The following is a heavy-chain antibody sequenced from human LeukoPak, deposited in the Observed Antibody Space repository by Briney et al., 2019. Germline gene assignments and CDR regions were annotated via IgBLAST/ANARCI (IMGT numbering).Heavy chain of an antibody. CDR2: INTNTGNP. D-gene: IGHD6-13*01. CDR3: ARDFLIAAAGTAHWGFDP. Sequence: ASVKVSCKASGGTFSSYAISWVRQAPGQGLEWMGWINTNTGNPTYAQGFTGRFVFSLDTSVSTAYLQISSLKAEDTAVYYCARDFLIAAAGTAHWGFDPWGQGTLVTVSS. CDR1: GGTFSSYA. V-gene: IGHV7-4-1*02. J-gene: IGHJ5*02.